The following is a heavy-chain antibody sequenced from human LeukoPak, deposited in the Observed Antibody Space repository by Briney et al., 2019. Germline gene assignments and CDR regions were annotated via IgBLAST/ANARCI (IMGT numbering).Heavy chain of an antibody. D-gene: IGHD6-13*01. Sequence: GGSLRLSCAASGFTFSSYGMHWVRQAPGKGLEWVAVISYDGSNKYYADSVKGRFTISRDNSKSTLYLQMNSLRAEDTAIYYCAKEAVAAAGPFDYWGQGTLVTVSS. J-gene: IGHJ4*02. CDR1: GFTFSSYG. V-gene: IGHV3-30*18. CDR2: ISYDGSNK. CDR3: AKEAVAAAGPFDY.